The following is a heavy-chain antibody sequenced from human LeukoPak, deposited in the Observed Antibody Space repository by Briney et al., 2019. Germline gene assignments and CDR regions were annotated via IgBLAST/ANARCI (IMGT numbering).Heavy chain of an antibody. CDR2: IYRSGST. D-gene: IGHD3-10*01. Sequence: SQTLSLTCTVSGGSISSGSSYLSWIRQPAGKGLEWIGRIYRSGSTNYNPSLKSRVTILLDTSKNQFSLKLTSVTAADTALYYCAALGGGSWGQGTLVTVSS. CDR3: AALGGGS. V-gene: IGHV4-61*02. J-gene: IGHJ5*02. CDR1: GGSISSGSSY.